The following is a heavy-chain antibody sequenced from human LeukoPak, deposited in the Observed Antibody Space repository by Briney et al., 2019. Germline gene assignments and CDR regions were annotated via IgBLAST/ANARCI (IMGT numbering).Heavy chain of an antibody. CDR3: AREYCSSTSCHKSGVWFDP. CDR1: GGNFSSYA. V-gene: IGHV1-69*05. J-gene: IGHJ5*02. D-gene: IGHD2-2*02. CDR2: IIPIFGTA. Sequence: SVKVSCKASGGNFSSYAISWVRQAPGQGLEWMGGIIPIFGTANYAQKFQGRVTITTDESTSTAYMELSSLRPEDTAVYYCAREYCSSTSCHKSGVWFDPWGQGTLVTVSS.